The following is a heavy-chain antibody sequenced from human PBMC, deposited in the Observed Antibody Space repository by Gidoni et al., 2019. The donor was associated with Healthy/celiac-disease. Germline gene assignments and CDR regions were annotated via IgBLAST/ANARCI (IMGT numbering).Heavy chain of an antibody. J-gene: IGHJ4*02. Sequence: QLQLQESGPGLVTPSETLSLTCTVSGGSISSSSYYWGWIRQPPGKGLEWIGSIYYSGSTDYNPSLKSRVTISVDTSKNQFSRKLSSVTAADTAVYYCARTYDSSGYYGSGLDYWGQGTLVTVSS. D-gene: IGHD3-22*01. V-gene: IGHV4-39*01. CDR3: ARTYDSSGYYGSGLDY. CDR2: IYYSGST. CDR1: GGSISSSSYY.